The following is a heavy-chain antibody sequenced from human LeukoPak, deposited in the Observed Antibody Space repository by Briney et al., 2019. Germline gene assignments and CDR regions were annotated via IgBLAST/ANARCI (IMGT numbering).Heavy chain of an antibody. V-gene: IGHV1-69*05. Sequence: SVKVSCKASGGTFSSYAISWVRRAPGQGLEWMGGIIPIFGTANYAQKFQGRVTITTDESTSTAYMELSSLRSEDTAVYYCARDSDYCSSTSCRRYYYYYMDVWGKGTTVTVSS. D-gene: IGHD2-2*01. J-gene: IGHJ6*03. CDR1: GGTFSSYA. CDR2: IIPIFGTA. CDR3: ARDSDYCSSTSCRRYYYYYMDV.